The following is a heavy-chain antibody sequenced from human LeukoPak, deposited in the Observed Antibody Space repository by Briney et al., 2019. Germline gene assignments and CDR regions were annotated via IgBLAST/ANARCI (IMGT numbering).Heavy chain of an antibody. V-gene: IGHV3-11*04. CDR2: ISSSGSTI. Sequence: GGSLRLSCAASGFTFSDYYMSWIRQAPGKGLEWVSYISSSGSTIYYADSVKGRFTISRDNAKNSLYLQMNSLRAEDTAVYYCTTTRCGGDCYYWGQGTLVTVSS. J-gene: IGHJ4*02. D-gene: IGHD2-21*02. CDR1: GFTFSDYY. CDR3: TTTRCGGDCYY.